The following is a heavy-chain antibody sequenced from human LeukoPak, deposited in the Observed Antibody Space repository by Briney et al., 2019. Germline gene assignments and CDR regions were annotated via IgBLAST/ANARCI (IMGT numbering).Heavy chain of an antibody. V-gene: IGHV3-49*03. CDR2: IRSKAYGGTI. Sequence: GGSLRLSCTPSGFTFGDYAMSWFRQAPGKGLQWVSFIRSKAYGGTIEYAASAKGRFTISRDDSKSIGYLQMNSLKTEDTAVYFCTRDPKYCSGGNCYSEPPDYWGQGTQVTVSS. J-gene: IGHJ4*02. D-gene: IGHD2-15*01. CDR3: TRDPKYCSGGNCYSEPPDY. CDR1: GFTFGDYA.